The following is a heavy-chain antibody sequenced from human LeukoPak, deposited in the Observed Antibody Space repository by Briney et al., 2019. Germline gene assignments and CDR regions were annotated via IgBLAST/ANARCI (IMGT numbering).Heavy chain of an antibody. Sequence: GGSLRLSCAASGFTFSAYWMSWVRQAPGKGLEWVANIKQDGSEKYYVDSVKGRFTISRDNAKNSLYLQVNSLRGEDAAMYFCARGPAHGLDYWGQGTLVTVSS. CDR2: IKQDGSEK. CDR1: GFTFSAYW. V-gene: IGHV3-7*02. J-gene: IGHJ4*02. CDR3: ARGPAHGLDY.